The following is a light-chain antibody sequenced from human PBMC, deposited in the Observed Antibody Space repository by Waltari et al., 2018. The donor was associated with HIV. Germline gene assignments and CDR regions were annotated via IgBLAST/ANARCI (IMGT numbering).Light chain of an antibody. J-gene: IGKJ1*01. CDR3: HQYSSSYQT. CDR1: QSVTTNF. CDR2: GGS. Sequence: ENVLTQSPGTLSLSPGDTATLSCRATQSVTTNFLAWYQQKPGQAPRLLIYGGSNRATGIPDRFSGSGSGTDFTLTISRLEPEDFAVYYCHQYSSSYQTLGQGTKVEI. V-gene: IGKV3-20*01.